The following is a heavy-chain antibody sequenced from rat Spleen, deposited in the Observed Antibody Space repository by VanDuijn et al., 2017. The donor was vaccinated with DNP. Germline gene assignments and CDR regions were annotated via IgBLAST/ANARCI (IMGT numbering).Heavy chain of an antibody. V-gene: IGHV5-7*01. J-gene: IGHJ2*01. CDR2: ISYDGGCT. CDR3: ASRPPPTRGPFDY. CDR1: GFTFSDYY. Sequence: EVQLVESGGGFVQPGRSLKLSCAASGFTFSDYYMAWVRQTPTKGLEWVASISYDGGCTYYRDSVKGRFTISRDNAKSTLYLQMDSLRSEDTATYYCASRPPPTRGPFDYWGQGVLVTVSS. D-gene: IGHD1-4*01.